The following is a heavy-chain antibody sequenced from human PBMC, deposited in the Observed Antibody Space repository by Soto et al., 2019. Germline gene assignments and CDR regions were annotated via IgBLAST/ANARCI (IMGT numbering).Heavy chain of an antibody. CDR2: ISGVADST. CDR1: GFIFTNHA. V-gene: IGHV3-23*01. D-gene: IGHD2-2*03. J-gene: IGHJ4*02. Sequence: GGSLRLSCAASGFIFTNHAMNWVRQAPGKGLEWVSTISGVADSTYYADSVKGRFAISRDNSKNTVSLQMNSLRVDDTAIYYCAGAGIGYCSSTSCLYHFDYWGQGTVVTVSS. CDR3: AGAGIGYCSSTSCLYHFDY.